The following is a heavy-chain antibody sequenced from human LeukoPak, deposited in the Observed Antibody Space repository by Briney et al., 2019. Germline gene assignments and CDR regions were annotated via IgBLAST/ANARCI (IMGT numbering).Heavy chain of an antibody. V-gene: IGHV4-30-2*01. Sequence: PSQTLSLTCTVSGGSISSGGYYWSWIRQPPGKGLEWIGYIYHSGSTYYNPSLKSRVTISVDRSKNQFSLKLSSVTAADTAVYYCARHNDYGGNGFDYWGQGTLVTVSS. CDR3: ARHNDYGGNGFDY. J-gene: IGHJ4*02. D-gene: IGHD4-23*01. CDR1: GGSISSGGYY. CDR2: IYHSGST.